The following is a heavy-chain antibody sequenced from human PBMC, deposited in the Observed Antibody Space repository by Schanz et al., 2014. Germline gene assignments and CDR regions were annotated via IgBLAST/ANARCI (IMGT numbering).Heavy chain of an antibody. Sequence: QIQLVQSGPEVKKPGATVKVSCKASGYIFINSGISWVRQAPGQGLEWMGWISAYNGNTKYPQKLQGRVTMTTDTSTSTAYLDLSRLRSEDTAVYYCARGGYGSGSYREVDYWGQGTLVTVSS. CDR2: ISAYNGNT. CDR3: ARGGYGSGSYREVDY. J-gene: IGHJ4*02. V-gene: IGHV1-18*01. D-gene: IGHD3-10*01. CDR1: GYIFINSG.